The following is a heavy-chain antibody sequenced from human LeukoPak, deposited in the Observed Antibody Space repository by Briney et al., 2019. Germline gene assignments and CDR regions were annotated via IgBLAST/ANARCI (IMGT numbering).Heavy chain of an antibody. CDR1: GFTVSRSY. CDR2: IYTSGNT. D-gene: IGHD3-10*01. J-gene: IGHJ6*02. Sequence: GGSLRLSCAASGFTVSRSYISWVRQAPGKGLEWVSVIYTSGNTYYADSVKGRFTISRDNSKSTLYLQMNSVRAEDTALYYCAREGSGSPHYGMDVWGQGTTVTVSS. V-gene: IGHV3-53*01. CDR3: AREGSGSPHYGMDV.